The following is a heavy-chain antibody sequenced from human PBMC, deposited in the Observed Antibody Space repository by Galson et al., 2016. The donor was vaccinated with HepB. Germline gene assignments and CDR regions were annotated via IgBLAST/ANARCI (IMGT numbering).Heavy chain of an antibody. J-gene: IGHJ6*02. V-gene: IGHV6-1*01. D-gene: IGHD2-15*01. Sequence: CAISGDSVSSNSAAWNWIRQSPSRGLEWLGRTYYRSKWYNDYALSVKSRTTINPDTSKNQFSLHLTSVTHEDTAVYYCAREPGHCSGGSCYSGGMDVWGQGTTVTVSS. CDR2: TYYRSKWYN. CDR1: GDSVSSNSAA. CDR3: AREPGHCSGGSCYSGGMDV.